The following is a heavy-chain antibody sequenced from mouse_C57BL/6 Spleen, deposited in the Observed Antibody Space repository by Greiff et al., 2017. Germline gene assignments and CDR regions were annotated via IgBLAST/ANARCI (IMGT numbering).Heavy chain of an antibody. CDR1: GYTFTSYT. D-gene: IGHD2-4*01. CDR3: AREGERIYYDYDVAMDY. CDR2: INPSSGYT. Sequence: QVQLQQSGAELARPGASVKMSCKASGYTFTSYTMHWVKQRPGQGLEWIGYINPSSGYTKYNQKFKDKATLTADKSSSTAYMQLSSLTSEDSAVYYCAREGERIYYDYDVAMDYWGQGTSVTVSS. V-gene: IGHV1-4*01. J-gene: IGHJ4*01.